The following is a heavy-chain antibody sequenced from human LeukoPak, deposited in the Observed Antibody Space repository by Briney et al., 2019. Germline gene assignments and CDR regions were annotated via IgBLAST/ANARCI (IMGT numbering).Heavy chain of an antibody. V-gene: IGHV4-39*01. CDR3: ARHDYYYYGMDV. Sequence: SETLSLTCTVSGGSISSSSYYWGWIRQPPGKGLEWIGSIYYSGSTYYNPSLKSRVTISVDTSKNQFSLKLSSVTAADTAVYYCARHDYYYYGMDVRGQGTTVTVSS. CDR1: GGSISSSSYY. CDR2: IYYSGST. J-gene: IGHJ6*02.